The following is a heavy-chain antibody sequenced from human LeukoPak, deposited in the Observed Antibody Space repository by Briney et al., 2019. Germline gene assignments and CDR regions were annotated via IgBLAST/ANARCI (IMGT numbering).Heavy chain of an antibody. J-gene: IGHJ4*02. D-gene: IGHD6-19*01. CDR3: ARASVLFSSGWYAGDY. Sequence: APVRVSCKASGSTFASYGISWVRQAPGQGLEWMGWISTYNGNTNYAQKLKGRVTMTTVTSTRTAYMELTSLRSDDTAVYYRARASVLFSSGWYAGDYWGQGTVVTVSS. CDR1: GSTFASYG. CDR2: ISTYNGNT. V-gene: IGHV1-18*01.